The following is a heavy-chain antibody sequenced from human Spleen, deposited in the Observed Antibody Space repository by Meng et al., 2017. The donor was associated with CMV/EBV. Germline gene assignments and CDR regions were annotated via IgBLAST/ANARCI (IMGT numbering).Heavy chain of an antibody. CDR1: GFMIRGYW. D-gene: IGHD5-18*01. V-gene: IGHV3-21*01. J-gene: IGHJ6*02. CDR2: ISSSSTYI. Sequence: GESLKISCAASGFMIRGYWMNWVRQAPGKGLEWVSSISSSSTYIYYADSLKGRFTISRDNAKNSLYLQMNSLRAEDTAVYYCARDPGDTIDYYYGMDVWGQGTTVTVSS. CDR3: ARDPGDTIDYYYGMDV.